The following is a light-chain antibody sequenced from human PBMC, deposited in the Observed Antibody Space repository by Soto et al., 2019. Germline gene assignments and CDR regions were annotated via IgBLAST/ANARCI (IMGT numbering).Light chain of an antibody. CDR3: ETWYRNTPKV. CDR1: SGHSTYI. CDR2: LDRSGSY. V-gene: IGLV4-60*02. Sequence: QLVLTQSSSASASLGSSVKLTCILSSGHSTYIIAWHQQQPGKAPRFLMTLDRSGSYNRGSGVPDRFSGSSSGADRYLTISNLQFEDEGDYYCETWYRNTPKVFGGGTKLTVL. J-gene: IGLJ3*02.